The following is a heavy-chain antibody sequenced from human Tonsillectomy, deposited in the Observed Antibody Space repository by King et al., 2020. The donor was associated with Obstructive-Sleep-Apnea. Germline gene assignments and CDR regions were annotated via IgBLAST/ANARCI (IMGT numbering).Heavy chain of an antibody. D-gene: IGHD1-26*01. V-gene: IGHV3-9*01. CDR2: ISWNSGSI. CDR1: GFIFDDYA. CDR3: AKDTELALTNFDI. Sequence: VQLVESGGGLVQPGRSLRLSCAASGFIFDDYAMHWVRQAPGKGLEWVSVISWNSGSIGYADSVKGRFTISRDNAKNSLYLQMNSLRAEDTALYYCAKDTELALTNFDIWGQGTMVTVSS. J-gene: IGHJ3*02.